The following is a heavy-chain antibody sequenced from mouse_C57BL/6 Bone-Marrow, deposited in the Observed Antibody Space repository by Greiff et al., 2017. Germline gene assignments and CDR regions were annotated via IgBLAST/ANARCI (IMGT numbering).Heavy chain of an antibody. J-gene: IGHJ2*01. CDR1: GYTFTSYW. V-gene: IGHV1-55*01. CDR2: IDPGSGST. CDR3: ARDFFFDY. Sequence: VQLQQPGAELVKPGASVKMSCKASGYTFTSYWITWVKQRPGQGLEWIGDIDPGSGSTNYNEKFKSKVTLSVDTSSSTAYMQLSSLTSEDSAVYSCARDFFFDYWGQGTTLTVSS.